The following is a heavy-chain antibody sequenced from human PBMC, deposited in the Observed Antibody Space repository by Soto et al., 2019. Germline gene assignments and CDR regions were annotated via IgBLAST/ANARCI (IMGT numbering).Heavy chain of an antibody. V-gene: IGHV3-23*01. CDR1: GFTFSSYA. Sequence: GGSLRLSCAASGFTFSSYAMSWVRQAPGKGLEWVSAISGTGGTTYYADSVKGRFTISRDNSRNTLHLQMNSLRAEDTAIYYCAKFFVETGGSSGWPWFLHFSGQGSLVTGSS. CDR2: ISGTGGTT. D-gene: IGHD6-25*01. J-gene: IGHJ4*02. CDR3: AKFFVETGGSSGWPWFLHF.